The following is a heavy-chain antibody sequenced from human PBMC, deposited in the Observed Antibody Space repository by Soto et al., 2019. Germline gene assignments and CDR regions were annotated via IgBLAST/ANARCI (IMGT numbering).Heavy chain of an antibody. J-gene: IGHJ3*02. CDR2: ISYDGSNK. CDR3: AKDGAYYDFWSGRDAFDI. Sequence: VQLVESGGGVVQPGRSLRLSCAASGFTFSSYGMHWVRQAPGKGLEWVAVISYDGSNKYYADSVKGRFTISRDNSKNTLYLQMNSLRAEDTAVYYCAKDGAYYDFWSGRDAFDIWGQGTMVTVSS. D-gene: IGHD3-3*01. CDR1: GFTFSSYG. V-gene: IGHV3-30*18.